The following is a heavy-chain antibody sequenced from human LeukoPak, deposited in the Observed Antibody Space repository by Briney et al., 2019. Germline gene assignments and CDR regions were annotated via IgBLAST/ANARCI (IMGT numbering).Heavy chain of an antibody. Sequence: ASVKVSCKAFGYTFTGYYMHWVRQAPGQGLEWMGWINPNSGGTNYAQKFQGRVTMTRDTSISTAYMELSRLRSDDTAVYYCARTVSSRWPGYDYWGQGTLVTVSS. CDR2: INPNSGGT. V-gene: IGHV1-2*02. CDR1: GYTFTGYY. J-gene: IGHJ4*02. D-gene: IGHD6-6*01. CDR3: ARTVSSRWPGYDY.